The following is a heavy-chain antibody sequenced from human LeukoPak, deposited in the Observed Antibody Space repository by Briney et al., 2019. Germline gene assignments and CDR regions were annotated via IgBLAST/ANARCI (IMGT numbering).Heavy chain of an antibody. CDR3: ARAARLLDY. D-gene: IGHD4-11*01. Sequence: PGGSLRLSCAASGFTFSGYWMTWVRQAPGKGLEWVANINEDGSEKDYVDSVKGRFTVSRDNAKNSLYLQMNSLRAEDTAVYYCARAARLLDYWGQGTLVTVSS. CDR1: GFTFSGYW. J-gene: IGHJ4*02. V-gene: IGHV3-7*01. CDR2: INEDGSEK.